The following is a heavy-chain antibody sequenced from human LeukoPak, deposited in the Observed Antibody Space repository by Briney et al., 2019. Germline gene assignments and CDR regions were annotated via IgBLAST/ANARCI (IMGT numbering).Heavy chain of an antibody. CDR2: INPSGGST. D-gene: IGHD3-3*01. CDR3: ARGSLEWLLYLHYFDY. CDR1: GYAFTSYY. Sequence: GASVTVSFTASGYAFTSYYMHWVRQAPGQGLEWMGIINPSGGSTSYAQKFQGRVTMTRDTSTSTVYMELSSLRSEDTAVYYCARGSLEWLLYLHYFDYWGQGTLVTVSS. V-gene: IGHV1-46*01. J-gene: IGHJ4*02.